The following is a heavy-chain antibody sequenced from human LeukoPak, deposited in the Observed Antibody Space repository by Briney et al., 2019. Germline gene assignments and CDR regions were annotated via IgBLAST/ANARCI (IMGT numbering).Heavy chain of an antibody. J-gene: IGHJ4*02. CDR3: AKARTLTRYDSSGYYDY. D-gene: IGHD3-22*01. V-gene: IGHV3-23*01. Sequence: GASLRLSCAASGFTFSSYAMSWVRQAPGKWLEWVSAISGSGGSTYYADSVKGRFTISRDNSKNTLYLQMNSLRAEDTAVYYCAKARTLTRYDSSGYYDYWGQGTLVTVSS. CDR2: ISGSGGST. CDR1: GFTFSSYA.